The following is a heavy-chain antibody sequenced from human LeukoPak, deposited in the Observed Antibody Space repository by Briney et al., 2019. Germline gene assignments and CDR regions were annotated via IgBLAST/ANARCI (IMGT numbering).Heavy chain of an antibody. CDR3: ARDVYYGSGSPRLDY. CDR2: ISPSGGIT. CDR1: GFTFSSHG. Sequence: GGSLRLSCAASGFTFSSHGMNWVCQAPGKGLEWVSGISPSGGITYYTDSVKGRFTISRDNAKNSLYLQMNSLRAEDTAVYYCARDVYYGSGSPRLDYWGQGTLVTVSS. V-gene: IGHV3-23*01. D-gene: IGHD3-10*01. J-gene: IGHJ4*02.